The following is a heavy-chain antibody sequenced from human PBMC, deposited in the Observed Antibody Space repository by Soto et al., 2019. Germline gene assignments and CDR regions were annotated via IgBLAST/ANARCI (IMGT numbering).Heavy chain of an antibody. CDR2: ISPGSRYP. CDR1: GFTFGDSY. CDR3: VRGGGGGLFDP. Sequence: GGSLRLSCAGSGFTFGDSYMSWIRQAPGKGLEWLSYISPGSRYPAYADSVKGRFTISRDNAERSLYLQMMSLTAEDTAIYYCVRGGGGGLFDPWGQGTMVTVSS. V-gene: IGHV3-11*06. D-gene: IGHD2-15*01. J-gene: IGHJ5*02.